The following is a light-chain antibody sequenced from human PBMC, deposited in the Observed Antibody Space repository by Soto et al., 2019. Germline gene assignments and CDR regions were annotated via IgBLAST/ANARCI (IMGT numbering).Light chain of an antibody. Sequence: DIRMTQSPSTLSASVGDRVTITCRASQSISAWLAWYQQKPGKAPKLLIYDASNLESGVPSRFSGGGSGTDFTLTISSLQPDDSATYYCQHYNSYSEAFGQGTKVELK. CDR3: QHYNSYSEA. CDR1: QSISAW. V-gene: IGKV1-5*01. J-gene: IGKJ1*01. CDR2: DAS.